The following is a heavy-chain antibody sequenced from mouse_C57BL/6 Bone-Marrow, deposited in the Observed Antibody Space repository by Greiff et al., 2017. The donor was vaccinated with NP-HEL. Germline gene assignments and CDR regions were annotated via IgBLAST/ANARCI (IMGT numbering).Heavy chain of an antibody. CDR3: ARETTVVARGTY. CDR1: GYTFTSYG. D-gene: IGHD1-1*01. J-gene: IGHJ3*01. CDR2: IYPRSGNT. Sequence: VQVVESGAELARPGASVKLSCKASGYTFTSYGISWVKQRTGQGLEWIGEIYPRSGNTYYNEKFKGKATLTADKSSSTAYMELRSLTSEDSAVYFCARETTVVARGTYWGQGTLVTVSA. V-gene: IGHV1-81*01.